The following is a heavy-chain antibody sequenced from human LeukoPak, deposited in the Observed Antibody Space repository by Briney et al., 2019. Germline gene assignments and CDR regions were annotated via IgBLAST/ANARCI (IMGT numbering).Heavy chain of an antibody. J-gene: IGHJ4*02. CDR2: MNPNSGNT. D-gene: IGHD6-6*01. CDR3: ARTAIVTPRRPTPIAARPRGPFGY. V-gene: IGHV1-8*01. Sequence: GASVKVSCKASGYTFTSYDINWVRQATGQGLEWMGWMNPNSGNTGYAQKFQGRVTMTRNTSISIAYMELSSLRSEDTAVYYCARTAIVTPRRPTPIAARPRGPFGYWGQGTLVTVSS. CDR1: GYTFTSYD.